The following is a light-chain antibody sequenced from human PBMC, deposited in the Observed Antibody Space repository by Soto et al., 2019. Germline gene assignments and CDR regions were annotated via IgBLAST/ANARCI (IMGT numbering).Light chain of an antibody. CDR3: QQSYSSPPIFT. CDR1: QSISNF. CDR2: AAS. J-gene: IGKJ3*01. V-gene: IGKV1-39*01. Sequence: DIQMTQSPSSLSASVGDRVTITCRASQSISNFLNWYQQKPGKAPNLLMSAASSLQSEVPSRFRGSGSGTDFTLTISSLQPEDFAAYYCQQSYSSPPIFTFGPGTTVDIK.